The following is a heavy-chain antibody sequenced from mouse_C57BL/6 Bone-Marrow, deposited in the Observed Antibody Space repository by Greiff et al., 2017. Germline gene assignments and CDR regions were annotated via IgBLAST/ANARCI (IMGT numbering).Heavy chain of an antibody. CDR3: VLGRYYFDY. V-gene: IGHV1-64*01. J-gene: IGHJ2*01. CDR2: IHPNSGST. Sequence: VQLQQPGAELVKPGASVKLSCKASGYTFTSYWMHWVKQRPGQGLEWIGMIHPNSGSTNSNEKFKSKATLTVDKSSSTAYMQLSSLTSEDSAVYYCVLGRYYFDYWGQGTTLTVSS. CDR1: GYTFTSYW. D-gene: IGHD4-1*01.